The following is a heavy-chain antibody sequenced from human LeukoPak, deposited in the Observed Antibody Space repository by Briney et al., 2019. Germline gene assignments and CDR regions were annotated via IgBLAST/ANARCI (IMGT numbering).Heavy chain of an antibody. D-gene: IGHD3-10*01. CDR2: IYPGESDT. CDR3: ARRGDYYGSGTYDFDY. CDR1: GYSFTNYW. Sequence: RGESLKISCKGSGYSFTNYWIGWVRQMPGKGLEWMGIIYPGESDTRYSPSFQGQVTISADKSISTAYLQWSSLKASDTAIYYCARRGDYYGSGTYDFDYWGQGTLVTVSS. V-gene: IGHV5-51*01. J-gene: IGHJ4*02.